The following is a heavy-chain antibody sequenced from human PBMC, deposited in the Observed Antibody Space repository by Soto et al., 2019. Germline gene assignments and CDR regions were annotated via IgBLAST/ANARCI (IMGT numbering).Heavy chain of an antibody. J-gene: IGHJ4*02. CDR2: INHSGST. CDR3: ARGVGYIWGSYRCHFDY. CDR1: GGSFSGYY. V-gene: IGHV4-34*01. D-gene: IGHD3-16*02. Sequence: QVQLQQWGAGLLKPSETLSLTCAVYGGSFSGYYWSWIRQPPGKGLEWIGEINHSGSTNYNPSLKSRVTRSVDPSKNQFSMKLSSVTAPDTAVYYCARGVGYIWGSYRCHFDYWGQGTLVTVSS.